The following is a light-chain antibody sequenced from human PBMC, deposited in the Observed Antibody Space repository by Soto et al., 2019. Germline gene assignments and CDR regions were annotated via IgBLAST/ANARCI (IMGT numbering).Light chain of an antibody. V-gene: IGLV2-8*01. Sequence: QSALTQPPSASGSPGQSVTISCTGISSDVGGYNYVSWYQQHPGKAPKLMIYEVSKRPSGVPDRFSGSKSGNTASLTVSGLQAEDEADYYCSSYAGNNNVIFGGGTKLTVL. CDR1: SSDVGGYNY. CDR3: SSYAGNNNVI. J-gene: IGLJ2*01. CDR2: EVS.